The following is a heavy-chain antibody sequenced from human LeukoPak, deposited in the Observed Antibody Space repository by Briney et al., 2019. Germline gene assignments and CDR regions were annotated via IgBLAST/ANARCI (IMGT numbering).Heavy chain of an antibody. V-gene: IGHV4-59*01. CDR3: ARDTAVGNGFDP. J-gene: IGHJ5*02. D-gene: IGHD6-19*01. CDR1: GGSISSYY. CDR2: IYYSGST. Sequence: SETLSLTCTVSGGSISSYYWSWIWQPPGKGLEWIGYIYYSGSTNYNPSLKSRVTISVDTSKNQFSLKLNSVTAADTAVYYCARDTAVGNGFDPWGQGTLVTVSS.